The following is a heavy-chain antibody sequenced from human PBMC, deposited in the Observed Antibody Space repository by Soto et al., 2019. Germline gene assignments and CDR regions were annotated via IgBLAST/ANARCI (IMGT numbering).Heavy chain of an antibody. CDR2: ISAYNGNT. V-gene: IGHV1-18*01. J-gene: IGHJ4*02. Sequence: ASVKVSCKASGYTFTSYGISWVRQAPGQGLEWMGWISAYNGNTNYAQKLQGRVTMTTDPSTSTAYMELRSLRSDDTAVYYCAVGPTVTTEVLFDYWGQGTLVTVSS. CDR1: GYTFTSYG. CDR3: AVGPTVTTEVLFDY. D-gene: IGHD4-17*01.